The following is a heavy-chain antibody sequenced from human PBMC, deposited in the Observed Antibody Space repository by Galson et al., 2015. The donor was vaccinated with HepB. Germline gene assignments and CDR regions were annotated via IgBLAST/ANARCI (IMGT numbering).Heavy chain of an antibody. J-gene: IGHJ4*02. CDR2: ISFDGRNK. D-gene: IGHD6-19*01. CDR3: ARGGPDSSSIFDY. V-gene: IGHV3-30*04. CDR1: GFTFYSYA. Sequence: SLRLSCAASGFTFYSYAMHWVRQAPGKGLEWVAVISFDGRNKYYADSVKGRFTTSGDYSKNTLYLQMNGLRTEDTAVYYCARGGPDSSSIFDYWGQGTLVTVSS.